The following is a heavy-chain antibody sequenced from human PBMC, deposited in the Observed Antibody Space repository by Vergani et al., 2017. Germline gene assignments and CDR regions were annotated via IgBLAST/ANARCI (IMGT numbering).Heavy chain of an antibody. J-gene: IGHJ1*01. CDR2: ISYDGSNK. Sequence: QVQLVESGGGVVQPGRSLRLSCAASGFTFSSYAMHWVRQAPGKGLEWVAVISYDGSNKYYADSVKGRFTISRDNSKNTLYLQMNSLRAEDTAVYYCARAPSSLLYRAGYFQHWGQSTLVTVSS. D-gene: IGHD2-2*02. CDR3: ARAPSSLLYRAGYFQH. V-gene: IGHV3-30-3*01. CDR1: GFTFSSYA.